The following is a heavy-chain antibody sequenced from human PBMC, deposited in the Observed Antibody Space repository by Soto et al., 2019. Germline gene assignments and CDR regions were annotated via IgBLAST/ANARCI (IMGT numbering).Heavy chain of an antibody. CDR2: ISAYNGNT. Sequence: ASVKVSCKASGYTFTSYGISWVRQAPGQGLEWMGWISAYNGNTNYTQKLQGRVTMTTDTSTSTAYMELRSLRSDDTAVYYCARDGSNRGNSYGGGVFAYGGQGPLVTVSS. V-gene: IGHV1-18*01. D-gene: IGHD5-18*01. J-gene: IGHJ4*02. CDR1: GYTFTSYG. CDR3: ARDGSNRGNSYGGGVFAY.